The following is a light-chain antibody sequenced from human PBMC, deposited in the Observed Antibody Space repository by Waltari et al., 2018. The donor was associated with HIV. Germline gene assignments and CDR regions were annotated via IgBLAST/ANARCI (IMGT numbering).Light chain of an antibody. Sequence: QSALTQPASVSGSPGQSITLSCTGTSSDDGSYNLVSWYQQHPGKAPKLMIYEGSKRPSGVSNRFSGSKSGNTASLTISGLQAEDEADYYCCSYAGSSTFVVFGGGTKLTVL. CDR2: EGS. CDR1: SSDDGSYNL. J-gene: IGLJ2*01. V-gene: IGLV2-23*03. CDR3: CSYAGSSTFVV.